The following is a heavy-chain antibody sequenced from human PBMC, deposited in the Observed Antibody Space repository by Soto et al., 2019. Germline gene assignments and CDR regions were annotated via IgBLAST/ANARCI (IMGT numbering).Heavy chain of an antibody. D-gene: IGHD4-17*01. V-gene: IGHV4-31*03. CDR2: FYYSGST. CDR1: GASITNGGYY. Sequence: SETLSLTCSVSGASITNGGYYWTWIRQHPGKGLEWIGYFYYSGSTYYNPSLKSRVTISVDTSKNQFSLKLASVTAADTAVYYCATRGVGSPLRYAFDIWGQGTMVTVSS. CDR3: ATRGVGSPLRYAFDI. J-gene: IGHJ3*02.